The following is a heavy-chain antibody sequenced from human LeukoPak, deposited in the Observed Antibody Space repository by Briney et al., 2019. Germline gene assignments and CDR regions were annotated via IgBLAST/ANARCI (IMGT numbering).Heavy chain of an antibody. CDR2: INPNSGGT. D-gene: IGHD3-16*01. V-gene: IGHV1-2*02. CDR1: GYTFTGYY. CDR3: ARDLGDYYGMDV. J-gene: IGHJ6*04. Sequence: GASVKVSCKASGYTFTGYYMHWVRQAPGQGLEWMGWINPNSGGTNYAQKFQGRVTMTRDTSISTAYMELRSLRSDDTAVYYCARDLGDYYGMDVWGKGTTVTVSS.